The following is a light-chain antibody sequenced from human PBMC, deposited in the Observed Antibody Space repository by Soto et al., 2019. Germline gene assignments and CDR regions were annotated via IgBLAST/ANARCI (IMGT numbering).Light chain of an antibody. Sequence: EIGVIQSPGTLSLSTGERATLSCRASQTLRRTYIAWYQQKPGQAPRVLIYGASKRATGIPDRFSGSGSGTDFSLTISRLEPEDFAVYYCHQYDNAPQTYGQGTKVDIK. V-gene: IGKV3-20*01. CDR3: HQYDNAPQT. CDR1: QTLRRTY. J-gene: IGKJ2*01. CDR2: GAS.